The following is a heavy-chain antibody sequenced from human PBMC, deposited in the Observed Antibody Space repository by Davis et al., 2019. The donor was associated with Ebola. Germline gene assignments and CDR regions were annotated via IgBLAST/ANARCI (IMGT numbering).Heavy chain of an antibody. Sequence: GESLKISCAASGFTFSSYSMNWVRQAPGKGLEWVSAISGSGGSTYYADSVKGRFTTSRDNAKNSLYLQMNSLRDEDTAVYYCARGDYYDSSGYYYDYWYFDLWGRGTLVTVSS. D-gene: IGHD3-22*01. J-gene: IGHJ2*01. CDR3: ARGDYYDSSGYYYDYWYFDL. V-gene: IGHV3-48*02. CDR1: GFTFSSYS. CDR2: ISGSGGST.